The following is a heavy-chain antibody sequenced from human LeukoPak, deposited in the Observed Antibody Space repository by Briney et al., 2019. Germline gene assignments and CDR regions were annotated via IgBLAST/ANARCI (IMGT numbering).Heavy chain of an antibody. V-gene: IGHV1-46*01. J-gene: IGHJ4*02. D-gene: IGHD3-9*01. CDR1: GYTFTSYY. Sequence: GASVTVSCKASGYTFTSYYMHWVRQAPGQGLEWMGIINPSGGSTSYAQKFQGRVTMTRGTSTSTVYMELSSLRSEDTAVYYCARVLTYYDILTGYSTYYFDYWGQGTLVTVSS. CDR3: ARVLTYYDILTGYSTYYFDY. CDR2: INPSGGST.